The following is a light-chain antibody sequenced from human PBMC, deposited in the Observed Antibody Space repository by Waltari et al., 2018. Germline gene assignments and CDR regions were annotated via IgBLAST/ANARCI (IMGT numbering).Light chain of an antibody. Sequence: DIEMTQSPSSLSASVGDRVTITCRASQVITRWLAWYQQKPGKAPNSLISTISTLQTGVPSRFSGSGSGTEFTLTISSLQPEDFATYYCQQYTSYPLTFGGGTKVEIK. CDR3: QQYTSYPLT. CDR1: QVITRW. J-gene: IGKJ4*01. V-gene: IGKV1D-16*01. CDR2: TIS.